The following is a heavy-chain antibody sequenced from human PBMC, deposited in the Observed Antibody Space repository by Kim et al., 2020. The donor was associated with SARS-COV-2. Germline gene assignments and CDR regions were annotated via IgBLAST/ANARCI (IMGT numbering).Heavy chain of an antibody. J-gene: IGHJ6*03. V-gene: IGHV4-59*01. CDR1: GGSISSYY. D-gene: IGHD6-6*01. CDR2: IYYSGST. Sequence: SETLSLTCTVSGGSISSYYCSWIRQPPGKGLEWIGYIYYSGSTNYNPSLKSRVTISVDTSKNQVSLKLNSVTAADTAVYYCARDRRQLVSTWGSYYYNY. CDR3: ARDRRQLVSTWGSYYYNY.